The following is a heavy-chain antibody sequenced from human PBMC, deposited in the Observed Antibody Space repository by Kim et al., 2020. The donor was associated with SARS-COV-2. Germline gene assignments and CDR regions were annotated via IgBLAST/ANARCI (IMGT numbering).Heavy chain of an antibody. Sequence: RKSRVTKAVDTSKNQFSLKLSSVTAADTAVYYCARVSRITIFGVVGQFDPWGQGTLVTVSS. V-gene: IGHV4-59*01. J-gene: IGHJ5*02. D-gene: IGHD3-3*01. CDR3: ARVSRITIFGVVGQFDP.